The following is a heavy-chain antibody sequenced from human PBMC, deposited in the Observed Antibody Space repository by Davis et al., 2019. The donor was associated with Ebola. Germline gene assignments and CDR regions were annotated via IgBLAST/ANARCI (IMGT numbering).Heavy chain of an antibody. CDR2: INPSGGST. Sequence: ASVKVSCKASGYTFTSYYMHWVRQAPGQGLEWMGIINPSGGSTSYAQKFQGRVTMTRDTSTSTVYMELSSLRSEDTAVYYCARYGLPRWGYCSSTSCYRGGLDVWGQGTTVTVSS. CDR3: ARYGLPRWGYCSSTSCYRGGLDV. CDR1: GYTFTSYY. J-gene: IGHJ6*02. V-gene: IGHV1-46*01. D-gene: IGHD2-2*02.